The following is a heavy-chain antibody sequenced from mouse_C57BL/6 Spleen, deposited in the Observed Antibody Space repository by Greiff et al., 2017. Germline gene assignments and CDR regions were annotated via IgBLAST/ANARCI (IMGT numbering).Heavy chain of an antibody. D-gene: IGHD2-5*01. Sequence: VQLQQPGAELVRPGSSVKLSCKASGYTFTSSWMHWVKQRPIQGLEWIGNIDTSDSETHYNQKFKDKATLTVDKSSSTAYMQLSSLTSEDSAVYYCARGSNWYAMDYWGQGTSVTVSS. CDR2: IDTSDSET. J-gene: IGHJ4*01. CDR3: ARGSNWYAMDY. CDR1: GYTFTSSW. V-gene: IGHV1-52*01.